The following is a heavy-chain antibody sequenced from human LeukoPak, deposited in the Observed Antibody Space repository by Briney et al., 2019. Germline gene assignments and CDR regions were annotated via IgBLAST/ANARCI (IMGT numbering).Heavy chain of an antibody. CDR2: SSGSGTHT. Sequence: ETLSLTCTVSGYSISSGYYWGWIRQPPGKGLEWVSVSSGSGTHTYYAASVKGRFTISRDNSKNTLYLQMNSLRAEDTAVYYCAKCESGGGSCYGFDYWGQGTLVTVSS. CDR1: GYSISSGYY. D-gene: IGHD2-15*01. V-gene: IGHV3-23*01. CDR3: AKCESGGGSCYGFDY. J-gene: IGHJ4*02.